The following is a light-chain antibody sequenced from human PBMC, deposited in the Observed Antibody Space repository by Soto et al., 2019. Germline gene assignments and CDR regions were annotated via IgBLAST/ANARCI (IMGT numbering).Light chain of an antibody. J-gene: IGLJ1*01. Sequence: QSALTQPRSVSGSPGQSVTISCTGTSSDVGGYNYVSWYQQHPGKAPKLMIYDVNKRPSGVPDRFSGSKSGNTASLTISGLQADDEADYYCCSYAGSYIFYVFGTGTKVTVL. CDR1: SSDVGGYNY. CDR3: CSYAGSYIFYV. CDR2: DVN. V-gene: IGLV2-11*01.